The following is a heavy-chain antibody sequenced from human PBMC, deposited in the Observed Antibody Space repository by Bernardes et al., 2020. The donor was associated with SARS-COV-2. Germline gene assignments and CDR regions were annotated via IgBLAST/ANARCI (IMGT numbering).Heavy chain of an antibody. V-gene: IGHV3-21*01. Sequence: GSLRLSCAVSGSTFSTFNMNWVRQTPGKGLEWVSSITPSSDYVSYAESVKGRFTISRDNAKNYLYLQMNSLRAEDTAVYYCARGHYEGAWGQGTLVTISS. J-gene: IGHJ5*02. CDR1: GSTFSTFN. CDR2: ITPSSDYV. CDR3: ARGHYEGA. D-gene: IGHD4-17*01.